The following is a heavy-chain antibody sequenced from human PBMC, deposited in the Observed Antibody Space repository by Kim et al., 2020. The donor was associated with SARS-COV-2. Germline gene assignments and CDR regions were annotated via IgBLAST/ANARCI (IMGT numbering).Heavy chain of an antibody. V-gene: IGHV3-74*01. CDR3: ARVITWYFDY. D-gene: IGHD3-22*01. J-gene: IGHJ4*02. CDR2: RK. Sequence: RKSYADSVKGRLTISRDNAKNTLYLQMNSLGAEDTAVYYCARVITWYFDYWGQGTLVTVSS.